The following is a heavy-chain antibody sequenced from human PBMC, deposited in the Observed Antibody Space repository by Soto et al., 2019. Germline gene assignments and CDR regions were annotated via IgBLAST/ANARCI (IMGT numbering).Heavy chain of an antibody. CDR3: ARGPPGTVTYYYYYMDV. D-gene: IGHD4-17*01. CDR1: GYTFTSYD. V-gene: IGHV1-8*01. J-gene: IGHJ6*03. Sequence: ASVKVSCKASGYTFTSYDINWVRQATGQGLEWMGWMNPNSGNTGYAQKFQGRVTMTRDTSISTAYMELSSLRSEDTAVYYCARGPPGTVTYYYYYMDVWGKGTTVTVSS. CDR2: MNPNSGNT.